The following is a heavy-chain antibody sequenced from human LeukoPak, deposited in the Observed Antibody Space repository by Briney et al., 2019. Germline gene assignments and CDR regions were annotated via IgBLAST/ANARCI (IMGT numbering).Heavy chain of an antibody. CDR1: GYTFTSYY. J-gene: IGHJ3*02. Sequence: GASVTVSCKASGYTFTSYYMHWVRQAPGQGLEWMGIINPSGGSTSYAQKFQGRVTMTRDMSTSTVYMELSSLRSEDTAVYYCAREKPRLRYFDWVRDAFDIWGQGTMVTVSS. D-gene: IGHD3-9*01. V-gene: IGHV1-46*01. CDR2: INPSGGST. CDR3: AREKPRLRYFDWVRDAFDI.